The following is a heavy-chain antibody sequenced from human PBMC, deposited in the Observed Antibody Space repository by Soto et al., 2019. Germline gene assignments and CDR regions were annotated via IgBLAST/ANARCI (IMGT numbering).Heavy chain of an antibody. CDR3: ARVRVIRGFTPSHFGL. CDR2: IIPLYGTV. D-gene: IGHD3-10*01. CDR1: GGTFNSYG. Sequence: QDHLAQSGAEVKKPGSSVTVSCKASGGTFNSYGISWVRQAPGQGLDWMGVIIPLYGTVNYAQKFQGRVSITADKPTSTAYRDLSSLRSDDTAVYYCARVRVIRGFTPSHFGLWGQGTLVTVSS. J-gene: IGHJ4*02. V-gene: IGHV1-69*06.